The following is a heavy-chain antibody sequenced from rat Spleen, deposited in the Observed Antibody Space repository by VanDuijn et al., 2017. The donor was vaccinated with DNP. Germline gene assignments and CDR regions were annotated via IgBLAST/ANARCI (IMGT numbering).Heavy chain of an antibody. CDR2: IWNSGGS. Sequence: QVQLKESGPGLVQPSQTLSLTCTVAGFSLTGYNVHWVRQPPGKGLEWMGVIWNSGGSRYNSALKSRLSISKDTSKRQIFLKLNSRQAEDTATYYCASTLVNYDTYGYYAMDAWGQGTSVTVSS. V-gene: IGHV2-41*01. CDR3: ASTLVNYDTYGYYAMDA. CDR1: GFSLTGYN. J-gene: IGHJ4*01. D-gene: IGHD1-11*01.